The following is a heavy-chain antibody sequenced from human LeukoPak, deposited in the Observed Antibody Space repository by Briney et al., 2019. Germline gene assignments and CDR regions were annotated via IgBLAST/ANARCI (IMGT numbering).Heavy chain of an antibody. CDR2: INPSGGGT. D-gene: IGHD3-10*01. CDR3: AREYYGSGVGDAFDI. Sequence: ASVKVSCKASGYSFTSYYMHWVRQAPGQGLEWMGMINPSGGGTSYAQKFQGRVTMTRDMSTSTVYMELSSRRSEDTAVYYCAREYYGSGVGDAFDIWGQGTMVTVSS. J-gene: IGHJ3*02. CDR1: GYSFTSYY. V-gene: IGHV1-46*01.